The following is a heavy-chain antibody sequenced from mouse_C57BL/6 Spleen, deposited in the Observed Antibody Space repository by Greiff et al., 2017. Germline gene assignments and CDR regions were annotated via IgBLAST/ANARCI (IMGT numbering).Heavy chain of an antibody. CDR2: ISDGGSYT. D-gene: IGHD1-1*01. CDR3: ARGPLYYYGSSHAMDY. J-gene: IGHJ4*01. CDR1: GFTFSSYA. V-gene: IGHV5-4*01. Sequence: EVLLVESGGGLVKPGGSLKLSCAASGFTFSSYAMSWVRQTPEKRLEWVATISDGGSYTYYPENVKGRFTISRDNAKNNLYLQMSHLKSEDTAMYYCARGPLYYYGSSHAMDYWGQGTSVTVSS.